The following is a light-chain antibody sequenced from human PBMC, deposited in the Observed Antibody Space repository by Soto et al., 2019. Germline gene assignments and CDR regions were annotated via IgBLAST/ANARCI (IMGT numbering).Light chain of an antibody. CDR3: QKCKVAPFT. CDR1: HDIGTF. CDR2: AAS. J-gene: IGKJ4*01. V-gene: IGKV1-39*01. Sequence: DIQMTQSPSSMSASVGDSVTLTCRASHDIGTFLNWYQQRPGEAPKLLIYAASNLKTGVPFRFSGSGSGTEFTLTISSLQPEDFATYYCQKCKVAPFTFGGGTKVDIK.